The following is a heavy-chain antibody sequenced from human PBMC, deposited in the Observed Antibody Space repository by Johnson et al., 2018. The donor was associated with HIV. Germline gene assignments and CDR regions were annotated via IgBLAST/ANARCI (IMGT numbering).Heavy chain of an antibody. CDR2: IKQDGSEK. V-gene: IGHV3-7*03. CDR1: GCTFSNYW. D-gene: IGHD4-17*01. CDR3: AKGRGDYNIDAFDI. J-gene: IGHJ3*02. Sequence: VQLVESGGGLVQPGGSLRLSCAASGCTFSNYWMTWVRQAPGKGLEWVANIKQDGSEKIYADSVKGRFTISRDNSKNTLYLQMNSLRAEDTAVYYCAKGRGDYNIDAFDISGQGTMVTVSS.